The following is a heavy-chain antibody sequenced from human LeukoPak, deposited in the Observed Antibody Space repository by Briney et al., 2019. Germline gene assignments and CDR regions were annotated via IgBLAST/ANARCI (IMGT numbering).Heavy chain of an antibody. CDR3: ARVPGGLEWADFDY. CDR1: GFTFSTHS. V-gene: IGHV3-21*01. CDR2: ISSSSSDI. Sequence: KSGGSLRPSCAASGFTFSTHSMNWVRQAPGKGLEWVSCISSSSSDIKYADSVKGRFTISRDNAKNSLYLQLSSLRAEDTAVYYCARVPGGLEWADFDYWGQGTLVTVSS. D-gene: IGHD3-3*01. J-gene: IGHJ4*02.